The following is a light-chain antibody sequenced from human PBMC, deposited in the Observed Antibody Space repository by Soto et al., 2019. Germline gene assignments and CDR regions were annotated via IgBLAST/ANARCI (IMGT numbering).Light chain of an antibody. CDR3: QQSYSTPYT. Sequence: DIQMTQSPSSLCVSVGDRVTITCRASQSISSFLNWYQQKPGRAPKLLIYASSNLQSGVPSTFSGSGSGTDFTLTISSLQPEDFATYYCQQSYSTPYTVGQGTKLEIK. CDR1: QSISSF. J-gene: IGKJ2*01. CDR2: ASS. V-gene: IGKV1-39*01.